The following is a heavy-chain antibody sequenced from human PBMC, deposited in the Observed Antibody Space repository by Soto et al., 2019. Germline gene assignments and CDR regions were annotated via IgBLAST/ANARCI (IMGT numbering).Heavy chain of an antibody. J-gene: IGHJ4*02. CDR1: GFTFSRYG. D-gene: IGHD4-4*01. Sequence: PGGSLRLSCAASGFTFSRYGMHWVRQAPGKGLEWVAVISFDGSKKYYAESVTGRFTISRDNSKNTLYLQVNSLRAEDTAVYYCAKEAGSVTFDFWGQGTLVTVSS. CDR3: AKEAGSVTFDF. V-gene: IGHV3-30*18. CDR2: ISFDGSKK.